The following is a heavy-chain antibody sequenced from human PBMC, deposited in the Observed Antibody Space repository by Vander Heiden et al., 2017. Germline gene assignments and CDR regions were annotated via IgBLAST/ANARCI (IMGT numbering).Heavy chain of an antibody. Sequence: EVQLVESGGGLVKPGGSLGLSCAASGFPFSSHSMNWVRQAPGKGLEWVSSISSSSSYIYYADSVKGRFTIARDNAKNSLYLQMNSLRAEDTAVYYCAREYEPWGYDGWSGLRDAFDIWGQGRMVTVSS. V-gene: IGHV3-21*01. CDR2: ISSSSSYI. CDR3: AREYEPWGYDGWSGLRDAFDI. CDR1: GFPFSSHS. J-gene: IGHJ3*02. D-gene: IGHD3-3*01.